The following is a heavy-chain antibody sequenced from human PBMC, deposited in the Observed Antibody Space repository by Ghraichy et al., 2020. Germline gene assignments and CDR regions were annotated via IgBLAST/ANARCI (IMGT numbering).Heavy chain of an antibody. J-gene: IGHJ6*03. D-gene: IGHD1-20*01. Sequence: GGSLRLSCAASGFTFDDYAMHWVRHAPGKGLEWVSGISWNSGSIGYADSVKGRFTISRDNAKNSLYLQMNSLRAEDTALYYCAKETNWNYDYYMDVWGKGTTVTVS. CDR2: ISWNSGSI. CDR3: AKETNWNYDYYMDV. V-gene: IGHV3-9*01. CDR1: GFTFDDYA.